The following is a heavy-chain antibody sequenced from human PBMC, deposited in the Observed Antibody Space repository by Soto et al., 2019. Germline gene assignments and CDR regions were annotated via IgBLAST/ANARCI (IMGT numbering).Heavy chain of an antibody. V-gene: IGHV4-34*01. CDR1: GGSFSGYY. CDR3: ARGRYGYYGSGSYYYFDY. J-gene: IGHJ4*02. D-gene: IGHD3-10*01. Sequence: QVQLQQWGAGLLKPSETLSLTCAVYGGSFSGYYWSWIRQPPGKGLEWFGEINHSGSTNYNPSLKSRVTISVDTSKNQCSLKLSSVTAADTAVYYCARGRYGYYGSGSYYYFDYWGQGTLVTVSS. CDR2: INHSGST.